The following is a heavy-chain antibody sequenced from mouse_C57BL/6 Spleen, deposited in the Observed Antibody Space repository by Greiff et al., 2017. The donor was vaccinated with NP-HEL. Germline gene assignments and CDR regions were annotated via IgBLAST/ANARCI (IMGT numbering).Heavy chain of an antibody. CDR3: LGITTVVAYYFDY. CDR1: GYTFTDYE. J-gene: IGHJ2*01. Sequence: VQLQQSGAELVGPGASVTLSCKASGYTFTDYEMHWVKQTPVHGLEWIGAIDPETGGTAYNQKFKGKAILTADKSSSTAYMELRSLTSEDSAVYYCLGITTVVAYYFDYWGQGTTLTVSS. D-gene: IGHD1-1*01. V-gene: IGHV1-15*01. CDR2: IDPETGGT.